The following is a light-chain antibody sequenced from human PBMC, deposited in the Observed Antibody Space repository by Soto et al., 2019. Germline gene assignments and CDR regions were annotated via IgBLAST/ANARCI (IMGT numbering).Light chain of an antibody. V-gene: IGKV1-12*02. CDR3: QQANSFPWT. Sequence: DIQMTQSPSSVSASVGDRVTITCRASQAIDSWLAWYQQKPGEAPKLLIFTGSLLHSGVPPRFSGSGSGTDFTLTISSLQPEDFATYYCQQANSFPWTFGQGTKVEIK. J-gene: IGKJ1*01. CDR1: QAIDSW. CDR2: TGS.